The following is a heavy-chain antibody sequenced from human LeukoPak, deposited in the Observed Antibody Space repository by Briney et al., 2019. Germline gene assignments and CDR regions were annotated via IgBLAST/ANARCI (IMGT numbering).Heavy chain of an antibody. J-gene: IGHJ1*01. CDR2: TYYRSKWYK. V-gene: IGHV6-1*01. CDR1: GDSVSSNSGT. CDR3: ARGPSYFQH. Sequence: SQTLSLTCAISGDSVSSNSGTWNWIRQSPSRGLEWLGRTYYRSKWYKYYAVSVKSRITINPDTSKNQFSLQLNSVTPEDTAVYYCARGPSYFQHWGQGTLVTVSS.